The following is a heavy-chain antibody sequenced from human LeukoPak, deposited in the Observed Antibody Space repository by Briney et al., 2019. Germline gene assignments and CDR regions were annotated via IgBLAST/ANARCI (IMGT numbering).Heavy chain of an antibody. V-gene: IGHV3-21*01. CDR3: ARDREGYCSGGSCGGYYFDY. J-gene: IGHJ4*02. Sequence: PGGSLRLSSAASGFTFTSYSMNWVCQAPGQVLEWISSISNIDSYIYHADSVKGRFTISRDNAKNSLYLQMNSLRAEDTAVYYCARDREGYCSGGSCGGYYFDYWGQGALVTVSS. CDR2: ISNIDSYI. CDR1: GFTFTSYS. D-gene: IGHD2-15*01.